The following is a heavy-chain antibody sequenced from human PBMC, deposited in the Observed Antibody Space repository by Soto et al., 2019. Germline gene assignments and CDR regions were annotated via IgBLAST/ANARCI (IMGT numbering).Heavy chain of an antibody. CDR1: GFTFSSYW. Sequence: HPGGSLRLSCAASGFTFSSYWMHWVRQAPGKGLVWVSRINSDGSSTSYADSVKGRFTISRDNAKNTLYLQMNSLRAEDTAVYYCAREGTTYYYDRDAFDIWGQGTMVTVSS. D-gene: IGHD3-22*01. CDR2: INSDGSST. J-gene: IGHJ3*02. CDR3: AREGTTYYYDRDAFDI. V-gene: IGHV3-74*01.